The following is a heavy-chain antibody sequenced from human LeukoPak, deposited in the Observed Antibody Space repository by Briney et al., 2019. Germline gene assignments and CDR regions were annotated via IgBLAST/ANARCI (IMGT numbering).Heavy chain of an antibody. CDR2: IIPIFGTA. CDR3: ARFQHTALNWFDP. J-gene: IGHJ5*02. D-gene: IGHD5-18*01. V-gene: IGHV1-69*01. CDR1: GGTFSSYA. Sequence: GSSVTVSCKASGGTFSSYAISWVRQAPGQGLEWMGGIIPIFGTANYAQKFQGRVTITADESTSTAYMELSSLRSEDTAVYCCARFQHTALNWFDPWGQGTLVTVSS.